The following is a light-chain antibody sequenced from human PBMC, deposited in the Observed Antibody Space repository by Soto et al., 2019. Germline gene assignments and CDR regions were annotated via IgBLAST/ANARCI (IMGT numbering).Light chain of an antibody. CDR2: AAS. V-gene: IGKV3-15*01. CDR3: QQRSNWPL. J-gene: IGKJ4*01. Sequence: EIVMTQSPATLSVSPGESATLSCRASQSVSNNLTWYQQKPGQPPRLLIYAASTRATGVPGRFSGSGSGTEFTLTISSLQSEDFAVYYCQQRSNWPLFGGGTKVEIK. CDR1: QSVSNN.